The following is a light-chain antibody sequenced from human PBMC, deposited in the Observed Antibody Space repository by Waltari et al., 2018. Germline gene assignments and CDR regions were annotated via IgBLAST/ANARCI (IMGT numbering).Light chain of an antibody. Sequence: EIVLTQSPATLSVSPGERATLSCRASHSISNNLAWYQQKPGQAPRLLIYGASARATGIPARFSGSGSGIEFTLTISSLQSEDFAIYYCQQYNNWPPVFTFGPGTKVDF. CDR2: GAS. J-gene: IGKJ3*01. CDR1: HSISNN. V-gene: IGKV3-15*01. CDR3: QQYNNWPPVFT.